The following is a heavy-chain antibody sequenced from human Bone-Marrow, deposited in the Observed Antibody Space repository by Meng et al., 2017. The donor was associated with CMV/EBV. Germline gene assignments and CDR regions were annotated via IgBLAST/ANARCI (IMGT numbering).Heavy chain of an antibody. CDR2: ISGSGGSI. CDR1: GFTFSSYA. CDR3: AKEPRVGDTFY. D-gene: IGHD1-26*01. Sequence: GESLKISCAASGFTFSSYAMSWVRQAPGKGLEWVSAISGSGGSIYYADSVKGRFTISRDNSKNTLYLQMNSLRAEDTAVYYCAKEPRVGDTFYWGQGTLVTVSS. V-gene: IGHV3-23*01. J-gene: IGHJ4*02.